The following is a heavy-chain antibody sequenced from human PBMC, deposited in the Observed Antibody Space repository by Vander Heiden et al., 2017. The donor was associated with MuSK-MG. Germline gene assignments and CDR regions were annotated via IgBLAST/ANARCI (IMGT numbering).Heavy chain of an antibody. D-gene: IGHD1-1*01. CDR3: ARVGTGNMGPFDY. CDR1: GSTFTSYS. Sequence: QVHVVQSGPEVRTPAASFTLSCTSSGSTFTSYSFGWVRQAPGQGLEWMGWISAYNGNTNYARKLQGRVTMTTDTSTSTAYMELRSLRSDDTAVYYCARVGTGNMGPFDYWGQGTLVTVSS. V-gene: IGHV1-18*01. CDR2: ISAYNGNT. J-gene: IGHJ4*02.